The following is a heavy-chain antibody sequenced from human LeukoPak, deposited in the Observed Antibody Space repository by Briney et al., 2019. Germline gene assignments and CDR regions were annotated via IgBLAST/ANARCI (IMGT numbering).Heavy chain of an antibody. CDR3: ARAFSSSEFDP. CDR2: ISHSGST. Sequence: PSQTLSLTCTVSFGSISNGDYYWSWIRQPPGKGLEWIGYISHSGSTDYNPSLKSRVTISIDRSKNQFSLKLSSVNPADTAVYYCARAFSSSEFDPWGQGTLVTVSS. CDR1: FGSISNGDYY. D-gene: IGHD6-13*01. V-gene: IGHV4-30-2*01. J-gene: IGHJ5*02.